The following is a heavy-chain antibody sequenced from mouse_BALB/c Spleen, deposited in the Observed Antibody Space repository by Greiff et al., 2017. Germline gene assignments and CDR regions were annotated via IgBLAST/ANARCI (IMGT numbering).Heavy chain of an antibody. CDR3: ARDPSNTTVFAY. Sequence: EVQGVESGGGLVQPGGSLKLSCAASGFTFSSYGMSWVRQTPDKRLELVATINSNGGSTYYPDSVKGRFTISRDNAKNTLYLQMSSLKSEDTAMYYCARDPSNTTVFAYWGQGTLVTVSA. CDR1: GFTFSSYG. D-gene: IGHD1-1*01. V-gene: IGHV5-6-3*01. CDR2: INSNGGST. J-gene: IGHJ3*01.